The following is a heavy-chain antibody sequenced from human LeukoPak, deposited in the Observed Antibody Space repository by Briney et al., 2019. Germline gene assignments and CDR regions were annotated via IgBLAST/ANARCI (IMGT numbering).Heavy chain of an antibody. CDR2: ISYDGTNK. J-gene: IGHJ4*02. CDR3: ARDNRAYYYDSSGYTLLGY. D-gene: IGHD3-22*01. CDR1: GFTFSSYA. V-gene: IGHV3-30*01. Sequence: GRSLRLSCAASGFTFSSYAMHWVRQAPGKGLEWVAIISYDGTNKYYADSVKGRFTISRDNSKNTLYLQMNSLRAEDTAVYYCARDNRAYYYDSSGYTLLGYWGQGTLVTVSS.